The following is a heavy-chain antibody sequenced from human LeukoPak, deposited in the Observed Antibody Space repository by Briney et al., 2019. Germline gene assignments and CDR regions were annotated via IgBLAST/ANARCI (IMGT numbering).Heavy chain of an antibody. J-gene: IGHJ5*02. V-gene: IGHV4-34*01. Sequence: SETLSLTCAVYGGSFSGYYWSWIRQPPGKGLEWIGEINHSGSTNYNPSLKSRVTLSVDTSKNQFSLKLSSVTAADTAVYYCATYGPGSPRGFDPWGPGTLVTVSS. CDR3: ATYGPGSPRGFDP. D-gene: IGHD3-10*01. CDR1: GGSFSGYY. CDR2: INHSGST.